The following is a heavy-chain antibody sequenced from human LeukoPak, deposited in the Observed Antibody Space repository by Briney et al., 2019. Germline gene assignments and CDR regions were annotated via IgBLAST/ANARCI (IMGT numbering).Heavy chain of an antibody. CDR3: AKNGQSGFSFDP. D-gene: IGHD1-26*01. CDR2: IYYSGNT. Sequence: SETLSLTCTVSGGSISSGGYYWSWIRQHPGKGLEWIGYIYYSGNTYYNPSLKSRVTISADTSKNQFSLKLSSVTAADTAVYYCAKNGQSGFSFDPWGQGTLVTVSS. V-gene: IGHV4-31*03. CDR1: GGSISSGGYY. J-gene: IGHJ5*02.